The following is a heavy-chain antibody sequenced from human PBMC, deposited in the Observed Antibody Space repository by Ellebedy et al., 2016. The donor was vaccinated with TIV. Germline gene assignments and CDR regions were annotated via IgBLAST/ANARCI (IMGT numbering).Heavy chain of an antibody. Sequence: AASVKVSCKGSGYTFTNHGITWVRQAPGQGLEWMGWVSAYNGDIKYAQKFQDRVTMTKDTSKSSGYMELRSLRTDDTAVDFCATGRSMIRGFDYWGQGTLVTVSS. J-gene: IGHJ4*02. CDR1: GYTFTNHG. CDR3: ATGRSMIRGFDY. D-gene: IGHD3-10*01. V-gene: IGHV1-18*01. CDR2: VSAYNGDI.